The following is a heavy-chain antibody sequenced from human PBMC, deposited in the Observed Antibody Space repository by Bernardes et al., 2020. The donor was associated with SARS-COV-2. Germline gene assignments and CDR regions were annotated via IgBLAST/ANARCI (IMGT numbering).Heavy chain of an antibody. Sequence: SQTLSRTCTVSGGSISSSSYYWGWIRQPPGKGLEWIGSIYYSGSTYYNPSLKSRVTISVDTSKNQFSLNLSSVTAADTAVYYCARNQGASSYNAFDIWGQGTMVTVSS. CDR1: GGSISSSSYY. CDR2: IYYSGST. CDR3: ARNQGASSYNAFDI. V-gene: IGHV4-39*01. D-gene: IGHD6-6*01. J-gene: IGHJ3*02.